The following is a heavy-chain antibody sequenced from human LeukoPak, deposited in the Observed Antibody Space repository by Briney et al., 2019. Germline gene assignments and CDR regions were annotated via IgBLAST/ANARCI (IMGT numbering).Heavy chain of an antibody. J-gene: IGHJ3*01. D-gene: IGHD1-7*01. CDR1: GFTFTSYA. Sequence: PGASLKLSCTASGFTFTSYAMSWVRQAPGQGLEWISSISGSSGTTYYADSVKGRFTISRDNSKNTPYLELNSLRAEDTALYYCAKYVGTGTNAFDLWAEETSVSVSS. CDR2: ISGSSGTT. V-gene: IGHV3-23*01. CDR3: AKYVGTGTNAFDL.